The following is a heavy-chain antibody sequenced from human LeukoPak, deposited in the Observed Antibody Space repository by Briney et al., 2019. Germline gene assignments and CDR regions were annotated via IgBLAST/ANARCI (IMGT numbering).Heavy chain of an antibody. CDR2: IYYSGST. CDR1: GGSISSGGYY. V-gene: IGHV4-31*03. J-gene: IGHJ5*02. D-gene: IGHD2-2*01. CDR3: ARGLSVVVPAAILTWFDP. Sequence: SQALSLTCTVSGGSISSGGYYWSWIRQHPGKGLEWIGYIYYSGSTYYNPSLKSRVTISVDTSKNQFSLKLSSVTAADTAVYYCARGLSVVVPAAILTWFDPWGQGTLVTVSS.